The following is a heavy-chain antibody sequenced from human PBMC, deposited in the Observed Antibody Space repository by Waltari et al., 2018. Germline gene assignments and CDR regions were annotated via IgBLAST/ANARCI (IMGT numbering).Heavy chain of an antibody. Sequence: QVQLVQSGAEVKKPGASVKVSCKVSGYTLTELSMHWVRQAPGKGLEWMGGFDPEDGETIDAQKFQGRVTMTEETSTDTAYMERSSLRSEDTAVYYCATAAVAGTPYAFDIWGQGTMVTVSS. CDR3: ATAAVAGTPYAFDI. CDR2: FDPEDGET. J-gene: IGHJ3*02. D-gene: IGHD6-19*01. V-gene: IGHV1-24*01. CDR1: GYTLTELS.